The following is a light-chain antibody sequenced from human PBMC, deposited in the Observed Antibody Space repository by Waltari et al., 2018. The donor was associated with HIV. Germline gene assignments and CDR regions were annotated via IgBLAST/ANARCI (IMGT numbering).Light chain of an antibody. CDR3: HQYNKWPFT. CDR1: QSVRNN. CDR2: GAS. Sequence: EIVLTQFPATLSVSPGERATLSCRASQSVRNNLAWYQQKPGQAPRLVIQGASTRATVIPSRFSGSGSGTDFTLTISSLQSEDFAIYYCHQYNKWPFTFGQGTRLEIK. J-gene: IGKJ5*01. V-gene: IGKV3-15*01.